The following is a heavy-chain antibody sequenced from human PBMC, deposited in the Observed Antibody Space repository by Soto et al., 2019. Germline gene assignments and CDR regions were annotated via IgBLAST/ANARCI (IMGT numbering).Heavy chain of an antibody. V-gene: IGHV3-30*18. CDR3: AKESLKTSIAAPPQYYYYYGMDV. Sequence: QVQLVESGGGVVQPGRSLRLSCAASGFTFSSYGMHWVRQAPGKGLEWVAVISYDGSNKYYADSVKGRFTISRDNSKNTLYLQMNSLRAEDTAVYYCAKESLKTSIAAPPQYYYYYGMDVWGQGTTVTVSS. CDR1: GFTFSSYG. J-gene: IGHJ6*02. D-gene: IGHD6-6*01. CDR2: ISYDGSNK.